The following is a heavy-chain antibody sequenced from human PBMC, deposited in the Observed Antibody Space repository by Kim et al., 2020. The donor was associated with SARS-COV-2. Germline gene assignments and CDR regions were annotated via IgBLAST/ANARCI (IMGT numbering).Heavy chain of an antibody. D-gene: IGHD3-10*01. V-gene: IGHV5-10-1*01. Sequence: GESLKISCKGSGYSFTSYWISWVRQMPGKGLEWMGRIDPSDSYTNYSPSFQGHVTISADKSISTAYLQWSSLKASDTAMYYCARHVGPITMVRNRGPGNYFDYWGQGTLVTVSS. J-gene: IGHJ4*02. CDR1: GYSFTSYW. CDR2: IDPSDSYT. CDR3: ARHVGPITMVRNRGPGNYFDY.